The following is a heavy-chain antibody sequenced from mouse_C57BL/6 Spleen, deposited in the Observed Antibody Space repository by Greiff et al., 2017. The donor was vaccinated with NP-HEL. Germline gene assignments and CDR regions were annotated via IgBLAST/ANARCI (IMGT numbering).Heavy chain of an antibody. V-gene: IGHV5-9*01. CDR1: GFTFSSYT. CDR2: ISGGGGNT. J-gene: IGHJ4*01. D-gene: IGHD2-3*01. Sequence: EVMLVESGGGLVKPGGSLKLSCAASGFTFSSYTMSWVRQTPEKRLEWVATISGGGGNTYYPDSVKGRFTISRDNAKNTLYLQMSSLRSEDTALYYCARLDGFHTSLYYYAMDYWGQGTSVTVSS. CDR3: ARLDGFHTSLYYYAMDY.